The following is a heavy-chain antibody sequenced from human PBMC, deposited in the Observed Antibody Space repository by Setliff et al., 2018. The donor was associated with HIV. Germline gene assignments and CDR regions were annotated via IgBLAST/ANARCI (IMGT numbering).Heavy chain of an antibody. CDR2: ISSSGGTI. D-gene: IGHD3-10*01. J-gene: IGHJ6*02. Sequence: GGSLRLSCAASGFTFSGDSVNWVRQAPGKGLEWVSHISSSGGTINYADSVRGRFNISRDNSENSLYLEINNVRVEDTAIYFCARERVESSYYYYGMDVWGQGTTVTVSS. CDR1: GFTFSGDS. V-gene: IGHV3-48*04. CDR3: ARERVESSYYYYGMDV.